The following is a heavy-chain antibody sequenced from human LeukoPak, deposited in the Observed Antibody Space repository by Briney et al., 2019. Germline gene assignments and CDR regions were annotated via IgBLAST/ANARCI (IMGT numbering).Heavy chain of an antibody. CDR1: GFTLRSYA. CDR2: IVYNGLIT. CDR3: AKKRDCSGGSCHSNPGNYFDY. V-gene: IGHV3-23*01. J-gene: IGHJ4*02. D-gene: IGHD2-15*01. Sequence: PGGSLRLSCTASGFTLRSYAMGWVRQAPGKGLEWVSIIVYNGLITYYADSVKGRFTISRDTSKSTLYFQLNSLRAEDTAMYYCAKKRDCSGGSCHSNPGNYFDYWGQGTLVTVSS.